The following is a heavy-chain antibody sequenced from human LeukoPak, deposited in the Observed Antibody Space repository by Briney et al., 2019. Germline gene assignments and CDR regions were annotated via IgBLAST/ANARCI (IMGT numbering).Heavy chain of an antibody. V-gene: IGHV4-61*02. Sequence: SETLSLTCTVSGGSISSSAYYWSWIRQPAGRGLEWIGRIYSSGSTNYNPSPKSGSTNYNPSLKSRVTISRDTSKNQFSLKLTSVTAADTAMYYCARVFSSSYSGTFDYWGQGTLVTVSS. CDR3: ARVFSSSYSGTFDY. J-gene: IGHJ4*02. D-gene: IGHD6-13*01. CDR1: GGSISSSAYY. CDR2: IYSSGSTNYNPSPKSGST.